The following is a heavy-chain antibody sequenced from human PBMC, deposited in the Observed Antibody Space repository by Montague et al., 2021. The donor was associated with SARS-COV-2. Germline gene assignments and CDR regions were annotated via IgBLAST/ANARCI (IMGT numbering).Heavy chain of an antibody. J-gene: IGHJ4*02. V-gene: IGHV4-30-4*08. CDR3: ARVRDSSGHDY. Sequence: TLSLTCAVYGGSLSGDHWSWIRQPPGKGLEWIGYIFYGGSAYYSPSLESRSTISIDTSKNQFSLRLTSVTAADTAVYYCARVRDSSGHDYWGQGTLVTVSS. CDR1: GGSLSGDH. D-gene: IGHD3-22*01. CDR2: IFYGGSA.